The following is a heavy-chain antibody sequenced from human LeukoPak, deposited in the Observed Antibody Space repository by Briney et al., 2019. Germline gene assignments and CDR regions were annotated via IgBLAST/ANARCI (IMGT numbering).Heavy chain of an antibody. Sequence: SQTLSLTCTVSGGSISSGGYYWSWIRQPPGKGLEWIGYIYHSGSTNYNPSLKSRVTISVDTSKNQFSLKLSSVTAADTAVYYCARLYPDYFDYWGQGTLVTVSS. D-gene: IGHD2/OR15-2a*01. CDR2: IYHSGST. V-gene: IGHV4-30-2*02. CDR1: GGSISSGGYY. J-gene: IGHJ4*02. CDR3: ARLYPDYFDY.